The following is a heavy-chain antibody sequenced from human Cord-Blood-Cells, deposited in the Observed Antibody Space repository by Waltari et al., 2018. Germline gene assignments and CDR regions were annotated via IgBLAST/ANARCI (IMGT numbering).Heavy chain of an antibody. D-gene: IGHD2-15*01. V-gene: IGHV3-7*01. Sequence: EVQLVESGGGLVQPGGSLRLSCAASGFTFSSSWMSWVRQAPGKGLEWVANIKQDGSEKYYVDSVKGRFTISRDNAKNSLYLQMNSLRAEDTAVYYCARDRAGGPTDAFDIWGQGTMVTVSS. CDR2: IKQDGSEK. CDR3: ARDRAGGPTDAFDI. CDR1: GFTFSSSW. J-gene: IGHJ3*02.